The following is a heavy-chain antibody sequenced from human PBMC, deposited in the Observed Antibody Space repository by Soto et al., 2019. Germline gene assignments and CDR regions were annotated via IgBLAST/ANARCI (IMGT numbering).Heavy chain of an antibody. CDR2: MNPNSGNT. Sequence: GASVKVSCKASGYTFTSYDINWVRQATGQGLEGMGWMNPNSGNTGYAQKFQGRVTMTRNTSISTAYMELSSLRSEDTAVYYCARRPYCSSTSCYLSYYYGMDVWGQGTTVTVSS. D-gene: IGHD2-2*01. J-gene: IGHJ6*02. V-gene: IGHV1-8*01. CDR3: ARRPYCSSTSCYLSYYYGMDV. CDR1: GYTFTSYD.